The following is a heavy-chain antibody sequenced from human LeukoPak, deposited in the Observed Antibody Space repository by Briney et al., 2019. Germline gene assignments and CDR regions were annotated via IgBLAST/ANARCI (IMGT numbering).Heavy chain of an antibody. V-gene: IGHV4-61*02. Sequence: PSQTLSLTCTVSGGSISSGDYYWSWIRQPAGKGLEWIGRIYTSGSTNYNPSLKSRVAMSVDTSKNQFSLKLSSVTAADTAVYYCASRGAAAASGDYYYYMDVWGKGTTVTVSS. CDR1: GGSISSGDYY. CDR2: IYTSGST. D-gene: IGHD6-13*01. CDR3: ASRGAAAASGDYYYYMDV. J-gene: IGHJ6*03.